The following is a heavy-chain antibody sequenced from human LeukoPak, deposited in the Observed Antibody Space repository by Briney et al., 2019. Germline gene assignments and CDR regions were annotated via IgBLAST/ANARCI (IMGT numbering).Heavy chain of an antibody. D-gene: IGHD3-9*01. Sequence: GGSLRLSCAASGFSINHYYMTWIRQTPGKGLDWVSVIYTGGSTNYGDSVKGRFTISRDNSKNTLDLQMNSLRAEDTALYYCARGWAATGNPNWFDPWGQGTLVTVSS. CDR3: ARGWAATGNPNWFDP. V-gene: IGHV3-53*01. CDR1: GFSINHYY. CDR2: IYTGGST. J-gene: IGHJ5*02.